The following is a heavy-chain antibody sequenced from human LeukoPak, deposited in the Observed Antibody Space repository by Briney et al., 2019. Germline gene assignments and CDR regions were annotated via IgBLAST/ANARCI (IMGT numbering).Heavy chain of an antibody. Sequence: SLRLSCAASGFTFDDYAMHWVRQAPGKGLEWVSGISWNSGSIGYADSVKGRFTISRDNAKNSLYLQMNSLRAEDTALYYCAKGLRSAVADYFDYWGQGTLVTVSS. CDR3: AKGLRSAVADYFDY. CDR2: ISWNSGSI. CDR1: GFTFDDYA. D-gene: IGHD6-19*01. V-gene: IGHV3-9*01. J-gene: IGHJ4*02.